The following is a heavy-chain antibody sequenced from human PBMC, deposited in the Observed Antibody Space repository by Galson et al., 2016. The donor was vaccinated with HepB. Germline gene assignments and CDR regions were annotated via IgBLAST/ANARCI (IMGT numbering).Heavy chain of an antibody. J-gene: IGHJ3*02. D-gene: IGHD3-16*01. Sequence: SVKVSCKASGGTFSSYAISWVRQAPGQGLGWMGGIIPIFGTTKYAQKFQGRVTITADESTSTAYMELSSLRSEDTAVYYCARVAMITFGGVGEAFDIWGQGTMVTVSS. CDR3: ARVAMITFGGVGEAFDI. CDR1: GGTFSSYA. CDR2: IIPIFGTT. V-gene: IGHV1-69*13.